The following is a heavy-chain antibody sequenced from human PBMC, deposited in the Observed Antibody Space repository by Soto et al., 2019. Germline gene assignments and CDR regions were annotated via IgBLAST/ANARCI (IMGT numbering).Heavy chain of an antibody. CDR2: IKSKTDGGTR. CDR3: TTDAVEMTTIDY. Sequence: EVQLVESGGGLVKPGGSLRLSCAASGFTFSNAWMSWVRQAPGKGLGWVGRIKSKTDGGTRDYAAPVKGRFTISRDDSKNTLYLQMNSLKTEDTAVYYCTTDAVEMTTIDYWGQGTLVTVSS. J-gene: IGHJ4*02. CDR1: GFTFSNAW. D-gene: IGHD4-4*01. V-gene: IGHV3-15*01.